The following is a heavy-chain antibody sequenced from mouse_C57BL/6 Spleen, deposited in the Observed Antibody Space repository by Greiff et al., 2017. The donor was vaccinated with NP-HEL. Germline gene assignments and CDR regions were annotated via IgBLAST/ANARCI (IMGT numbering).Heavy chain of an antibody. Sequence: QVHVKQSGPELVKPGASVKISCKASGYTFTDYYINWVKQRPGQGLEWIGWIYPGSGNTKYNEKFKGKATLTVDTSSSTAYMQLSSLTSEDSAVYFCARTSQLAWFAYWGQGTLVTVSA. D-gene: IGHD4-1*02. J-gene: IGHJ3*01. CDR3: ARTSQLAWFAY. V-gene: IGHV1-84*01. CDR1: GYTFTDYY. CDR2: IYPGSGNT.